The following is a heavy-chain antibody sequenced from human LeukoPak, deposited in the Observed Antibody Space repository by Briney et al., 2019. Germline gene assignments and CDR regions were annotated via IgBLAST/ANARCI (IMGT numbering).Heavy chain of an antibody. J-gene: IGHJ6*03. D-gene: IGHD2-2*02. CDR3: ARGYCSSTSCYNYMDV. Sequence: KPGGSLRLSCAASGFTFSSYSMNWVRQAPGKGLEWVSSISSSSSYIYYADSVKGRFTISRDNAKNSLYLQMNSPRAEDTAVYYCARGYCSSTSCYNYMDVWGKGTTVTVSS. CDR2: ISSSSSYI. CDR1: GFTFSSYS. V-gene: IGHV3-21*01.